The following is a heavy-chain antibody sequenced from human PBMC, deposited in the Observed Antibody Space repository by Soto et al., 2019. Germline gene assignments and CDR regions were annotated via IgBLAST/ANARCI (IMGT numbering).Heavy chain of an antibody. Sequence: ASVKVSCKASGYTFTSYYMHWVRQAPGQGLEWMGIINPSGGSTSYAQKFQGRVTMTRDTSTSTVYMELSSLRSEDTAVYYCARDRAAAVGNYYYRMDVWGQGTTVTVSS. CDR2: INPSGGST. CDR3: ARDRAAAVGNYYYRMDV. J-gene: IGHJ6*02. CDR1: GYTFTSYY. V-gene: IGHV1-46*01. D-gene: IGHD6-13*01.